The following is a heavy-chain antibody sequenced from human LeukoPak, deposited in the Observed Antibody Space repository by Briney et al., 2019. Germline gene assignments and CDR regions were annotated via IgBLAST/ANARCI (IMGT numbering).Heavy chain of an antibody. CDR3: ARDPLFYYYMDV. CDR1: GYTFTSYY. Sequence: ASVKVSCTASGYTFTSYYMHWVRQAPGQGLEWMGWINPNSGGTNYAQKFQGRVTMTRDTSISTAYMELSRLRSDDTAVYYCARDPLFYYYMDVWGKGTTVTVSS. CDR2: INPNSGGT. V-gene: IGHV1-2*02. J-gene: IGHJ6*03.